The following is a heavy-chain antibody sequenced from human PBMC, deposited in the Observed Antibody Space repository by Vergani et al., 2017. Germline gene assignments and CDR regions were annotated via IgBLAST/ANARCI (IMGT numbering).Heavy chain of an antibody. CDR2: ILYDGTQK. D-gene: IGHD1-1*01. V-gene: IGHV3-30*03. J-gene: IGHJ1*01. Sequence: QVHLVESGGGVVQPGRSLRLSCVVSGFTSSYYGMHWVRQAPGKGLEWVAVILYDGTQKYYADSVKGRFTLSRDNSKSTLYLQMNSLRPDDTAVYYCATKSCCTPGCQIGYFREWGQGNLVTGSS. CDR3: ATKSCCTPGCQIGYFRE. CDR1: GFTSSYYG.